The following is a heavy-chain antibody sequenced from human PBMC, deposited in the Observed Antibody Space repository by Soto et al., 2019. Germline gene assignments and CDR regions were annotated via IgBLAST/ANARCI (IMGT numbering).Heavy chain of an antibody. CDR2: IYYSGST. CDR3: ARWWSGSRQGFDP. Sequence: QVQLQESGPGLVKPSQTLSLTCTVSGGSISSGDYYWSWIRQHPGKGLEWIGYIYYSGSTYYNPSLKSRVTIAVDTSTNQFSRKLSSVTAADTAVYYCARWWSGSRQGFDPWGQGTLVTVSS. V-gene: IGHV4-31*03. D-gene: IGHD3-3*01. CDR1: GGSISSGDYY. J-gene: IGHJ5*02.